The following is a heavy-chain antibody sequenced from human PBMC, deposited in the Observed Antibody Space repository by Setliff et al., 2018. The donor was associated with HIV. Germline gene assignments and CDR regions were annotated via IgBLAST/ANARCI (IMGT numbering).Heavy chain of an antibody. Sequence: SETLSLTCTVSGGSVSSRGYYWGWIRQPPGKGPEWIANILYGGNTYYNPSLKSRVTISVDTSKNQFSLRLSSVTAADTAVYYCARVPRQLLKGAAAYFDYWGQGILVTVSS. CDR3: ARVPRQLLKGAAAYFDY. CDR2: ILYGGNT. CDR1: GGSVSSRGYY. V-gene: IGHV4-39*07. J-gene: IGHJ4*02. D-gene: IGHD5-18*01.